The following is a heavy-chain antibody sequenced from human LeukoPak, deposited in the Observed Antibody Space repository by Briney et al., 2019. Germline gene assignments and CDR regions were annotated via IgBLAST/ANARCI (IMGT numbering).Heavy chain of an antibody. D-gene: IGHD6-13*01. J-gene: IGHJ5*02. CDR3: ARDLSIAATWGFDP. CDR2: INPSAGST. CDR1: GYTFTSYY. Sequence: ASVKVSCKASGYTFTSYYIHWVRQAPGQGLQWMGIINPSAGSTSYAQKFQGRVTMTRDTSTSTVYMELSSLRSEDTAVYYCARDLSIAATWGFDPWGQGTLVTVSS. V-gene: IGHV1-46*01.